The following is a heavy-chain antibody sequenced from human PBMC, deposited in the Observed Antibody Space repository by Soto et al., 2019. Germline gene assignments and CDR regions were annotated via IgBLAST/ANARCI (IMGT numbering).Heavy chain of an antibody. V-gene: IGHV4-39*01. D-gene: IGHD4-17*01. J-gene: IGHJ6*02. Sequence: QLQLQESGPGLVKPSETLSLTCTVSGGSISSSSYYWGWIRQPPGKVLEWIGSIYYSGSTYYNPSLKSRVTISVDTSKNQFSLKLSSVTAADTAVYYCRVWDGDASFYYYYGMDVWGQGTTVTVSS. CDR2: IYYSGST. CDR3: RVWDGDASFYYYYGMDV. CDR1: GGSISSSSYY.